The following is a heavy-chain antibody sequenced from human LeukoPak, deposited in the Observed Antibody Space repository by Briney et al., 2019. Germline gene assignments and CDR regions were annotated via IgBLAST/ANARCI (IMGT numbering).Heavy chain of an antibody. CDR2: INPTGGST. J-gene: IGHJ5*02. CDR3: ARDNSVGDNAWWFDP. CDR1: GYTFTSYY. D-gene: IGHD1-26*01. Sequence: ASVKVSCKASGYTFTSYYMHWVRQAPGQGLEWMGLINPTGGSTGYAQKFQGRVTMTRDMSTSTDYMELSSLRPEDTAIYYCARDNSVGDNAWWFDPWGQGTLVTVSS. V-gene: IGHV1-46*01.